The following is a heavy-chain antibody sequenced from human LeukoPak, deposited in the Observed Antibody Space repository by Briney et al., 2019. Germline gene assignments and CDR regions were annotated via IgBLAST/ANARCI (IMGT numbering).Heavy chain of an antibody. D-gene: IGHD4-17*01. CDR2: IYYSGST. V-gene: IGHV4-39*01. Sequence: SETLSLTCTVSGGSISSSSYYWGWIRQPPGKGLEWIGSIYYSGSTYYNPSLKSRVTISVDTSKNQFSLKLSSVTAADTAVYYCARSSGATVTTDYFDYWGQGTLVTVSS. J-gene: IGHJ4*02. CDR1: GGSISSSSYY. CDR3: ARSSGATVTTDYFDY.